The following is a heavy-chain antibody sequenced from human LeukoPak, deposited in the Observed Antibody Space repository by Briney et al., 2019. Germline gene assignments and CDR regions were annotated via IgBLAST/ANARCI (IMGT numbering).Heavy chain of an antibody. CDR2: INSDGSST. D-gene: IGHD1-14*01. Sequence: GGSLRLSCAASGFTFSSYWVHWVRQAPGKGLVWVSRINSDGSSTSYADSVKGRFTISRDNAKNTLYLQVNSLRAEDTAVYYCARGKEYRPVSGYWGQGTLVTVSS. CDR3: ARGKEYRPVSGY. V-gene: IGHV3-74*01. J-gene: IGHJ4*02. CDR1: GFTFSSYW.